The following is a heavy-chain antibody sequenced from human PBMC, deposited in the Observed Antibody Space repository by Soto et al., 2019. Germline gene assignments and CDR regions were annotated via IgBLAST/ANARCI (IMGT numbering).Heavy chain of an antibody. CDR3: AKDPTNRNWFDP. CDR1: GFTFSSYA. J-gene: IGHJ5*02. V-gene: IGHV3-23*01. Sequence: GGSLRLSCAASGFTFSSYAMSWVRQAPGKGLEWVSAISGSGGSTYYADYVKGRFTISRDNSKNTLYLQMNSLRAEDTAVYYCAKDPTNRNWFDPWGQGTLVTVSS. CDR2: ISGSGGST.